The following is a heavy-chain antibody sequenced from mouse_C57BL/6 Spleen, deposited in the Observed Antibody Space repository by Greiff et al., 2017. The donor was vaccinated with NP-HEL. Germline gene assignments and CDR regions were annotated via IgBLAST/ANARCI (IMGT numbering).Heavy chain of an antibody. V-gene: IGHV1-18*01. CDR2: INPNNGGT. CDR1: GYTFTDYN. CDR3: ARRGYSNSQAWFAY. Sequence: EVKLQESGPELVKPGASVKIPCKASGYTFTDYNMDWVKQSHGKSLEWIGDINPNNGGTIYNQKFEGKATLTVDKSSSTAYMELRSLTSEDTAVYYCARRGYSNSQAWFAYWGQGTLVTVSA. D-gene: IGHD2-5*01. J-gene: IGHJ3*01.